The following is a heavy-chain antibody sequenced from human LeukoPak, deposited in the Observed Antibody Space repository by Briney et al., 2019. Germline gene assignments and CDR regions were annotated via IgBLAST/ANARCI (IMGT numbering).Heavy chain of an antibody. V-gene: IGHV4-59*01. D-gene: IGHD2-15*01. Sequence: SETLSLTCTVSGGSISSYYWSWIRQPPGKGLEWIGYIYYSGSTNYNPSLKSRVTISVDTSKNQFSPKLSSVTAADTAVYYCARVIVEGSPYYYYYYGMDVWGQGTTVTVSS. J-gene: IGHJ6*02. CDR1: GGSISSYY. CDR2: IYYSGST. CDR3: ARVIVEGSPYYYYYYGMDV.